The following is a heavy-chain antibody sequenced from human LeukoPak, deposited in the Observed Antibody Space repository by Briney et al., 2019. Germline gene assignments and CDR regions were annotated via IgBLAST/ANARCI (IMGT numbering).Heavy chain of an antibody. CDR1: GYTFTSYG. CDR2: ISAYNGNT. Sequence: GASVKVSCKASGYTFTSYGISWVRQAPGQGLEWMGWISAYNGNTNYAQKLQGRVTMTTDTSTSTAYMELRSLRSDDTAVYYCARDRRPMVRGVPCDYWGQGTLVTVSS. J-gene: IGHJ4*02. D-gene: IGHD3-10*01. V-gene: IGHV1-18*01. CDR3: ARDRRPMVRGVPCDY.